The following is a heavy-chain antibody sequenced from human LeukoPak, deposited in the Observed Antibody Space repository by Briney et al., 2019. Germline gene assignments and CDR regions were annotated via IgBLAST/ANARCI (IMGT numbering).Heavy chain of an antibody. D-gene: IGHD6-13*01. CDR1: GGSFSGYY. CDR2: INHSGST. J-gene: IGHJ2*01. CDR3: ARGSYSSSWYFSWYFDL. Sequence: KASETLSLTCAVYGGSFSGYYWSWIRQPPGEGLEWIGEINHSGSTNYNPSLKSRVTISVDTSKNQFSLKLSSVTAADTAVYYCARGSYSSSWYFSWYFDLWGRGTLVTVSS. V-gene: IGHV4-34*01.